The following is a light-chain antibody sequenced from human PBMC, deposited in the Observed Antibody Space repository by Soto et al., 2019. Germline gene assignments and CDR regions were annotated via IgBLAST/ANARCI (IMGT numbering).Light chain of an antibody. CDR2: GAS. Sequence: EIVMTQSPATLSVSPGERATLSCRASQSVSSNLAWYQQKPGQAPRLLIYGASTRATGIPARFSGRGSGTDFTLTISRLEPEDFAVYYCQQYGSSPWAFGPGTKVEIK. J-gene: IGKJ1*01. CDR1: QSVSSN. CDR3: QQYGSSPWA. V-gene: IGKV3-15*01.